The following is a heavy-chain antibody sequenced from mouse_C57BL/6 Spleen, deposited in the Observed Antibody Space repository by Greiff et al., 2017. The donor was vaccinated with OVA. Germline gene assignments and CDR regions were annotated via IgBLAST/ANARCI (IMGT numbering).Heavy chain of an antibody. CDR2: INPNYGTT. D-gene: IGHD2-3*01. Sequence: EVHLVESGPELVKPGASVKISCKASGYSFTDYNMNWVQQSNGKSLEWIGVINPNYGTTSYNQKFKGKATLTVDQSSSTAYMQLNSLTSEDSAVYYCARHDDGYYYYYAMDDWGQGTSVTVSS. CDR1: GYSFTDYN. J-gene: IGHJ4*01. CDR3: ARHDDGYYYYYAMDD. V-gene: IGHV1-39*01.